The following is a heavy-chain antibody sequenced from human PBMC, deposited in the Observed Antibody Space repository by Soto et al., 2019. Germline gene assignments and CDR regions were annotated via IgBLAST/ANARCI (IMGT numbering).Heavy chain of an antibody. CDR2: MNPNSGNT. CDR3: ARVYPIDVSGYITLYYYYYGMDV. CDR1: GYTFTSYD. J-gene: IGHJ6*02. D-gene: IGHD3-22*01. V-gene: IGHV1-8*01. Sequence: ASVKVSCKASGYTFTSYDINWVREATGQGLEWMGWMNPNSGNTGYAQKFQGRVTMTRNTSISTAYMELSSLRSEDTAVYYCARVYPIDVSGYITLYYYYYGMDVWGQGTTVTVSS.